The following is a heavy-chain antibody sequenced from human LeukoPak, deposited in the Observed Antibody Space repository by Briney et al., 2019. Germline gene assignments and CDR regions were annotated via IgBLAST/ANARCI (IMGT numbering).Heavy chain of an antibody. CDR1: VSTFTTCY. CDR2: INPGGGST. Sequence: GASVTVSFTASVSTFTTCYMHWVRQAPGQGLEWMGRINPGGGSTIYEQKFQGRVTMTRDTSTSTVYMELSSWTSVDTAVYYCARGPSGYSWAWFDYWGQGTLVTVSS. CDR3: ARGPSGYSWAWFDY. V-gene: IGHV1-46*01. J-gene: IGHJ4*02. D-gene: IGHD6-25*01.